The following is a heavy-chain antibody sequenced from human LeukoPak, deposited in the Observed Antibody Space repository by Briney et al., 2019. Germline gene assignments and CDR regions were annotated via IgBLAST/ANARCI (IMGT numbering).Heavy chain of an antibody. CDR1: GLTFSGYS. D-gene: IGHD3-9*01. J-gene: IGHJ3*02. CDR3: AREQVDILTTSDAFDI. CDR2: ISSSTGYL. Sequence: GGSLRLSCAASGLTFSGYSMNWVPQAPGKGLKWVSSISSSTGYLYYADPVKGRFTISRDTAKNSLDLSMNSLRAEAPAVYYCAREQVDILTTSDAFDIWGQGTMVTVSS. V-gene: IGHV3-21*01.